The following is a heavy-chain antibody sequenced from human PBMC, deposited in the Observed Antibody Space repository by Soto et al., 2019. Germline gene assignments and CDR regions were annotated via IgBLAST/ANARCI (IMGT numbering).Heavy chain of an antibody. CDR2: ISYDGSNK. V-gene: IGHV3-30-3*01. D-gene: IGHD5-18*01. CDR1: GFTFSSYA. Sequence: GGSLRLSCAASGFTFSSYAMHWVRQAPGKGLEWVAVISYDGSNKYYADSVKGRFTISRDNSKNTLYLQMNSLRAEDTAVYYCARDENTAMVTSGYYYYYGMDVWGQGTTVTVSS. CDR3: ARDENTAMVTSGYYYYYGMDV. J-gene: IGHJ6*02.